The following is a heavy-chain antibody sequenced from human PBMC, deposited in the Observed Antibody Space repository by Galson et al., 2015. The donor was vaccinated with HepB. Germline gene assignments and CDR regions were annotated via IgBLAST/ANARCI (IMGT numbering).Heavy chain of an antibody. Sequence: SVKVSCKASGGTFSSYAISWVRQAPGQGLEWMGGIIPIFGTANYAQKFQGRVTITADESTSTAYMELSSLRSEDTAVYYCARPTYCSGGSCKSMDEYGMDVWGQGTTVTVSS. V-gene: IGHV1-69*13. CDR1: GGTFSSYA. CDR3: ARPTYCSGGSCKSMDEYGMDV. J-gene: IGHJ6*02. CDR2: IIPIFGTA. D-gene: IGHD2-15*01.